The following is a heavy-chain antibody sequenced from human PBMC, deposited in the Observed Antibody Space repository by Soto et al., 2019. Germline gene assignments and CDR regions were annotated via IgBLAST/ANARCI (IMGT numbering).Heavy chain of an antibody. CDR2: IYNSRST. Sequence: QVQLQESGPGLLRPSETLSLTSAVSRGSVSSDLFYWSWIRQPPGKGLEWIGYIYNSRSTNYNTSLKSRVTMSLDTPNNQFFLKLTSVTAADTAVYYCAREKRAGNWFDSWGQGTLVTVSS. CDR3: AREKRAGNWFDS. D-gene: IGHD3-10*01. CDR1: RGSVSSDLFY. J-gene: IGHJ5*01. V-gene: IGHV4-61*01.